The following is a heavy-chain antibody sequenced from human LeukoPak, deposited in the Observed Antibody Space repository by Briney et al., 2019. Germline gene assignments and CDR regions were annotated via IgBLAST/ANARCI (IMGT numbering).Heavy chain of an antibody. D-gene: IGHD3-22*01. CDR3: ATDAVVANYYGGGY. Sequence: GASVKVSCKVSGHTLTELSMHWVRQAPGKGREWMGGFDPEDGETIYAQKFQGRVTMTEDTSTDTAYMELSSLRSEDTAVYYCATDAVVANYYGGGYWGQGTLVTVSS. J-gene: IGHJ4*02. V-gene: IGHV1-24*01. CDR2: FDPEDGET. CDR1: GHTLTELS.